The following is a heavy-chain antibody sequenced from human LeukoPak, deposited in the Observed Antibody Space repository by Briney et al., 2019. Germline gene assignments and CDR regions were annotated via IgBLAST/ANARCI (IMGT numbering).Heavy chain of an antibody. CDR3: ARTYYYDSGGYYA. D-gene: IGHD3-22*01. Sequence: GGSLRLSCAASGFTFSRYWMNWVRQAPGKGLEWVANVKQDGSERYYVDSVKGRFTISRDNAKNSLYQQMNSLRAEDTAVYYCARTYYYDSGGYYAWGQGTLVTVSS. J-gene: IGHJ4*02. CDR1: GFTFSRYW. CDR2: VKQDGSER. V-gene: IGHV3-7*01.